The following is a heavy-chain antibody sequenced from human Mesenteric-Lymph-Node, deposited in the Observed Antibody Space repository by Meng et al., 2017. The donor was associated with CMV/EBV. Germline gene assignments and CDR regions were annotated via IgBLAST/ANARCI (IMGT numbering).Heavy chain of an antibody. Sequence: GSLRLSCTVSGGSISSSSYYWGWIRQPPGKGLEWIGSIYYSGSTYYNPSLKSRVTISVDTSKNQFSLRLRSVTAADTAVYYCARIPGVSSYYYYGMDVWGQGTTVTVSS. CDR1: GGSISSSSYY. D-gene: IGHD2-15*01. CDR3: ARIPGVSSYYYYGMDV. J-gene: IGHJ6*02. CDR2: IYYSGST. V-gene: IGHV4-39*07.